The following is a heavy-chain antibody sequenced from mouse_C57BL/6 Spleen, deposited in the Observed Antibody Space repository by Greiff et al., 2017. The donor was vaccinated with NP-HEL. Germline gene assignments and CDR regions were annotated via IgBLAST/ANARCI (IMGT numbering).Heavy chain of an antibody. Sequence: EVKLVESEGGLVQPGSSMKLSCTASGFTFSDYYMAWVRQVPEKGLEWVANINYDGSSTYYLDSLKSRFLISRDNAKNILYLQRSRLKSEDTATYYCARMQIAHYYGSSDWYFDVWGTGTTVTVSS. CDR1: GFTFSDYY. D-gene: IGHD1-1*01. V-gene: IGHV5-16*01. CDR3: ARMQIAHYYGSSDWYFDV. J-gene: IGHJ1*03. CDR2: INYDGSST.